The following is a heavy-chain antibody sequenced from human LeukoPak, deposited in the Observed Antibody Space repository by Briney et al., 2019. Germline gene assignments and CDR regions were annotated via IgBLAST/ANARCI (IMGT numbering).Heavy chain of an antibody. CDR2: IQYDESNK. CDR3: AKDGHYDFWSGSGDAFDF. V-gene: IGHV3-30*02. D-gene: IGHD3-3*01. CDR1: GFTFSSYG. Sequence: PGGSLRLSCAASGFTFSSYGMHWVRQAPGKGLEWVAFIQYDESNKYYAGSVKGRFAISRDKSKSTLYLQMNSLRTEDTAVYYCAKDGHYDFWSGSGDAFDFWGQGTLVTVSS. J-gene: IGHJ3*01.